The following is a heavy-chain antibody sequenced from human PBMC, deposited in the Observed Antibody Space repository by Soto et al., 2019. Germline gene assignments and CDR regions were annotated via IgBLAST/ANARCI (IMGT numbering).Heavy chain of an antibody. D-gene: IGHD3-3*01. CDR2: INQDGSEK. Sequence: EVQVVESGGGLVQPGGSLRLSCTASGFTFSTYWMTWVRQAPGKGLEWVANINQDGSEKYYADSVKGRFTISRGNTKNSLYLQMNSRRVEDTAVYYCARAPRFYDFWSGYERSGDLKLYFDSWGQGTLVTVSS. CDR3: ARAPRFYDFWSGYERSGDLKLYFDS. V-gene: IGHV3-7*03. J-gene: IGHJ4*02. CDR1: GFTFSTYW.